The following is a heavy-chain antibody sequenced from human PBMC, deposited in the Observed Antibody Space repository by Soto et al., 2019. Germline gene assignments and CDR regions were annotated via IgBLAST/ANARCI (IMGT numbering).Heavy chain of an antibody. V-gene: IGHV3-21*01. D-gene: IGHD1-7*01. CDR3: ARDRVPEELGYFDY. Sequence: GGSLRLSCAASGFTFSSYSMNWVRQAPGKGLEWVSSISSSSSYIYYADSVKGRFTISRDNAKNSLYLQMNSLRAEDTAVYYCARDRVPEELGYFDYWGQGTLVTVSS. J-gene: IGHJ4*02. CDR2: ISSSSSYI. CDR1: GFTFSSYS.